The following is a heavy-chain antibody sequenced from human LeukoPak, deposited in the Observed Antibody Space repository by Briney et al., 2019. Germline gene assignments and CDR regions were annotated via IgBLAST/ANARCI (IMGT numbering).Heavy chain of an antibody. Sequence: GGSLRLSCAASGFTFSSYSMNWVRQAPGKGLEWVSSISSSSSYIYYADSMKGRFTVSRDNAKNSLYLQMNSLRAEDTAVYYCAELGITMIGGVWGKGTTVTISS. D-gene: IGHD3-10*02. CDR3: AELGITMIGGV. CDR2: ISSSSSYI. CDR1: GFTFSSYS. V-gene: IGHV3-21*01. J-gene: IGHJ6*04.